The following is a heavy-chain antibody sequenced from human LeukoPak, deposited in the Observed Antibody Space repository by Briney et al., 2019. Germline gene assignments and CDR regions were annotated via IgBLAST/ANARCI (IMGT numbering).Heavy chain of an antibody. Sequence: ASVKVSCKASGYTFTGYYMHWVRQAPGQGLEWMGRINPNSGGTNYAQKFQGRVTMTRDTSISTAYMELSRLRSDDTAVYYCARVAPELPDEDYWGQGTLVTVSS. J-gene: IGHJ4*02. CDR3: ARVAPELPDEDY. CDR1: GYTFTGYY. CDR2: INPNSGGT. V-gene: IGHV1-2*06. D-gene: IGHD1-26*01.